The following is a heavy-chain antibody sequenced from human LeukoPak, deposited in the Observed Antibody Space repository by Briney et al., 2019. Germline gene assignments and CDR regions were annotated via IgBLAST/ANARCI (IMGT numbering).Heavy chain of an antibody. J-gene: IGHJ4*02. CDR1: GFTFSTFA. D-gene: IGHD5-18*01. V-gene: IGHV3-21*01. CDR2: ISSSSSYI. Sequence: GGSLRLSCAASGFTFSTFAMNWVRQAPGKGLEWVSSISSSSSYIYYADSVKGRFTISRDNAKNSLYLQMNSLRAEDTAVYYCARDQTAMVYYWGQGTLVTVSS. CDR3: ARDQTAMVYY.